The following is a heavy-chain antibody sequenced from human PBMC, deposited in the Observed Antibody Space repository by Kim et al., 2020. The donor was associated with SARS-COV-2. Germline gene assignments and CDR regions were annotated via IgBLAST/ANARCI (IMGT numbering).Heavy chain of an antibody. J-gene: IGHJ4*02. CDR1: GFTVSNNY. Sequence: WGSLRLSCAASGFTVSNNYMSWVRQAPGKGLEWVSVIYSGGTTYYADSVKGRFTISRDNSKNTLYLQMSSLRAEDTALYYCAREGKDQLPYFASWGQGTL. D-gene: IGHD2-2*01. V-gene: IGHV3-66*01. CDR2: IYSGGTT. CDR3: AREGKDQLPYFAS.